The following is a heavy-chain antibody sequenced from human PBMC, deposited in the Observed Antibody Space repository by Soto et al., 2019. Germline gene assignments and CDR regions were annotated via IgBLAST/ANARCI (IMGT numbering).Heavy chain of an antibody. Sequence: GGSLRLSCAASGFTFSSYSMNWVRQAPGKGLEWVSSISSSSSYIYYADSVKGRFTISRDNAKNSLYLQMNSLRAEDPAVYYCARDAPATGPNWFDPWGQGTLVTVSS. J-gene: IGHJ5*02. CDR2: ISSSSSYI. CDR3: ARDAPATGPNWFDP. D-gene: IGHD3-10*01. CDR1: GFTFSSYS. V-gene: IGHV3-21*01.